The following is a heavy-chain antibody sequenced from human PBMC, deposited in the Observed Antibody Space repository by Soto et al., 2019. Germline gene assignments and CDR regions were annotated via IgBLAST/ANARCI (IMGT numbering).Heavy chain of an antibody. CDR1: GFTFSSYA. CDR2: ISGSGGIT. D-gene: IGHD6-19*01. Sequence: PGGSLRLSCAASGFTFSSYAMSCVRQAPGKGLEWVSAISGSGGITYYADSVKGRFTISRDNSKNTLYMQMNSLRAEDTAVYYCATVIPGVAGPPGFEYWGQGTLVTVSS. V-gene: IGHV3-23*01. CDR3: ATVIPGVAGPPGFEY. J-gene: IGHJ4*02.